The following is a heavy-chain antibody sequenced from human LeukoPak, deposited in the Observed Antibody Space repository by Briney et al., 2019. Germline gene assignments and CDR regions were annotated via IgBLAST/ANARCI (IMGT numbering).Heavy chain of an antibody. J-gene: IGHJ4*02. CDR1: GGSISSGDYY. CDR3: ARDGYNRIDY. CDR2: IYYSGST. V-gene: IGHV4-30-4*08. Sequence: SETLSLTCTVSGGSISSGDYYWSWIRQPPGKGLEWIGYIYYSGSTYYNPSLKSRVTISVVTSKNQFSLRLSSVTAADTAVYYCARDGYNRIDYWGQGTLVTVSP. D-gene: IGHD5-24*01.